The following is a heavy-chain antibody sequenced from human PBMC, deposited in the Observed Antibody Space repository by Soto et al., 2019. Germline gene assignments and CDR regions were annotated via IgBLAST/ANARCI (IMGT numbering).Heavy chain of an antibody. CDR3: ASTLGYCSGGSCYSSLDY. CDR1: GFTFSSYA. J-gene: IGHJ4*02. Sequence: QVQLVESGGGVVQPGRSLRLSCAASGFTFSSYAMHWVRQAPGKGLEWVAVISYDGSNKYYADSVKGRLTISRDNSKNTLYLQMNSLRAEDTAVYYCASTLGYCSGGSCYSSLDYWGQGTLVTVSS. CDR2: ISYDGSNK. D-gene: IGHD2-15*01. V-gene: IGHV3-30-3*01.